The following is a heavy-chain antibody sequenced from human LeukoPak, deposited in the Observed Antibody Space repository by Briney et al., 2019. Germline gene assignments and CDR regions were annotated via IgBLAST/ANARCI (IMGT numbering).Heavy chain of an antibody. V-gene: IGHV3-7*01. Sequence: ETLSLTCAVYGGSFSGYYWSWVRQAPGKGLEWVANIKQDGSEIYYVDSVRGRFTISRDNAKNSLYLQMNSLRAEDTAVYYCARPSLNTGSYFDYWGQGILVSVSS. CDR1: GGSFSGYY. D-gene: IGHD1-26*01. J-gene: IGHJ4*02. CDR2: IKQDGSEI. CDR3: ARPSLNTGSYFDY.